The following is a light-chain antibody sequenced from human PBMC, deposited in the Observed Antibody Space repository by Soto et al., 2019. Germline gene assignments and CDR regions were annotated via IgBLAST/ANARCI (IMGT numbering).Light chain of an antibody. Sequence: QSALTQPASVSGSPGQSITISCTGTSSDVGGYNYVSWYQQHPGKAPKLMIYDVSNRPSGVSNRFSGSKSGNTASLTISGLQAEDEADYYCRSYTSSSPYVFGTGTKVNV. CDR3: RSYTSSSPYV. CDR2: DVS. V-gene: IGLV2-14*01. CDR1: SSDVGGYNY. J-gene: IGLJ1*01.